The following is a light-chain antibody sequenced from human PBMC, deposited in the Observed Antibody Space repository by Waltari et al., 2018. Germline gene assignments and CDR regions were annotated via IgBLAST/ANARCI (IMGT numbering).Light chain of an antibody. Sequence: EIVMTQSPATLSVSPGERATLSCRASQSISSNLAWYQHKPGQPPRLLVYGASTRATGFPARFSGSGSGTEFTLTISSLQSEDFAVYYCQQHSEWPYTFGQGTKLEIK. J-gene: IGKJ2*01. CDR2: GAS. CDR1: QSISSN. V-gene: IGKV3-15*01. CDR3: QQHSEWPYT.